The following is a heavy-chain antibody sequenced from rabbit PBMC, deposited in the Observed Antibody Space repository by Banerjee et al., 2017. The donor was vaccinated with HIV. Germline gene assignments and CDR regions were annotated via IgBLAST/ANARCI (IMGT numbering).Heavy chain of an antibody. V-gene: IGHV1S47*01. J-gene: IGHJ4*01. CDR1: GFDFSSYG. D-gene: IGHD1-1*01. CDR3: VRFASSSGYLAYYFNL. CDR2: IDPIFGST. Sequence: EQLVESGGGLVQPGGSLKLSCKASGFDFSSYGVSWVRQAPGKGLEWIGYIDPIFGSTYYANWVNGRFTITSHNAQNTLYLQLNSLTAADTATYFCVRFASSSGYLAYYFNLWGQGTLVTVS.